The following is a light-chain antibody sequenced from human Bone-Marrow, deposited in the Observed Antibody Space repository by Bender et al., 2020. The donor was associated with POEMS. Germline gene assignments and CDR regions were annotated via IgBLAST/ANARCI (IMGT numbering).Light chain of an antibody. CDR3: SSYTSSSTLVV. CDR1: SSDLGPYYL. V-gene: IGLV2-14*02. Sequence: QSALTQPASVSGSPGQSITISCTGTSSDLGPYYLVSWYQQHPGKAPKLVIYDVSNRPSGVSNRFSGSKSGNTASLTISGLQAEDEADYYCSSYTSSSTLVVFGGGTKLTVL. J-gene: IGLJ3*02. CDR2: DVS.